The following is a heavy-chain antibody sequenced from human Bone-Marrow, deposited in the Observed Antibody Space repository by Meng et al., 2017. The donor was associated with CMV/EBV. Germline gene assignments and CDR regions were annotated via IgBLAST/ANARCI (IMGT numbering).Heavy chain of an antibody. J-gene: IGHJ4*02. D-gene: IGHD2-2*01. Sequence: GESLKISCAASGFTFSSYGMHWVRQAPGKGLEWVAFIRYDGSNKYYADSVKGRFTISRDNSKNTLYLQMNSLRAEDTAVHYCAKLEDIVVVPAAGEDYWGQGTLVTVSS. CDR3: AKLEDIVVVPAAGEDY. V-gene: IGHV3-30*02. CDR2: IRYDGSNK. CDR1: GFTFSSYG.